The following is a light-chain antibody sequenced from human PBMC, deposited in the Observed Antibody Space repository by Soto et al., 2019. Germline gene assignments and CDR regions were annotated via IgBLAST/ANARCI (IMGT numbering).Light chain of an antibody. J-gene: IGKJ1*01. V-gene: IGKV3-20*01. Sequence: EIVMTQSPATLSVSPGERATLSCRASQSVSSDLAWYHQKPGQAPRLLIYGASSRATGIPDRFSGSGSGTDFILTISRLEPEDFAVYYCQQYGSSPRTFGQGTKVDI. CDR3: QQYGSSPRT. CDR1: QSVSSD. CDR2: GAS.